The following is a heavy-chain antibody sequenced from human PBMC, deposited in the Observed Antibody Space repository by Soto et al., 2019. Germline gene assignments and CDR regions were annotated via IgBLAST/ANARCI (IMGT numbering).Heavy chain of an antibody. Sequence: HPGGSLRLSCAASGFTFSSYAMSWVRQAPGKGLEWVSAISGSGGSTYYAEYVKGRFTISRDNSKNTLYLQMNSLRAEDTAIYYCRLTMVPPVHYYYGMDVWGQGTTVTVSS. D-gene: IGHD3-10*01. V-gene: IGHV3-23*01. CDR2: ISGSGGST. J-gene: IGHJ6*02. CDR1: GFTFSSYA. CDR3: RLTMVPPVHYYYGMDV.